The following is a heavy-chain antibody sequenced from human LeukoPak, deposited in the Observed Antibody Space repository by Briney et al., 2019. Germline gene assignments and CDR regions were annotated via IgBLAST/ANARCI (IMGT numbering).Heavy chain of an antibody. CDR3: ARETEMANLDY. V-gene: IGHV3-30*03. CDR2: ISYDGKNK. CDR1: GFTFSRYG. D-gene: IGHD5-24*01. J-gene: IGHJ4*02. Sequence: GGSLRLSCAASGFTFSRYGMHWVRQAPGKGLEWVAVISYDGKNKYYVDSVKGRFTISRDNSKNTVYLQVNSLRAEDTAVYYCARETEMANLDYWGQGTLVTVSS.